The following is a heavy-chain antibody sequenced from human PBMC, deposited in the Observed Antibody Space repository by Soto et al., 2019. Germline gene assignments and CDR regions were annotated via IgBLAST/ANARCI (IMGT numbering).Heavy chain of an antibody. J-gene: IGHJ4*02. CDR3: AREVVVAATRRFYFDY. D-gene: IGHD2-15*01. Sequence: PSETLCLTCTVSGGSISSGGYYWSWIRQHPGKGLEWIGYIYYSGSTYYNPSLKSRVTISVDTSKNQFSLKLSSVTAADTAVYYCAREVVVAATRRFYFDYWGQGTLVTVSS. V-gene: IGHV4-31*03. CDR1: GGSISSGGYY. CDR2: IYYSGST.